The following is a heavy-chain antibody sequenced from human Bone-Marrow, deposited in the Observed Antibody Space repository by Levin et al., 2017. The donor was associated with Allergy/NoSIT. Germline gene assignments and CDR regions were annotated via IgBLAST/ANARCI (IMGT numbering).Heavy chain of an antibody. CDR3: ARDVRGLANPGGGFDR. J-gene: IGHJ5*02. CDR2: ISGHNGNT. Sequence: ASVKVSCKASGYTFTSYGISWVRQAPGQGLEWMGLISGHNGNTNYAQKFQGRVTMTTDTSTSTAYMELRSLRSDDTAVYYCARDVRGLANPGGGFDRWGQGTLVTVSS. D-gene: IGHD3-16*01. CDR1: GYTFTSYG. V-gene: IGHV1-18*01.